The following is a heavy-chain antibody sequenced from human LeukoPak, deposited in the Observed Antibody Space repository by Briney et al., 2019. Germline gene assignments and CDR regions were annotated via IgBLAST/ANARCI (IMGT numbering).Heavy chain of an antibody. Sequence: SETLSLTCTVSGGSVSSGSYYWSWIRQPPGKGLEWIGYIYYSGSTNYNPSLKSRVTISVDTSKNQFSLKLSSVTAADTAVYYCARAHSSGRIIDYWGQGSLVTVSS. CDR2: IYYSGST. J-gene: IGHJ4*02. V-gene: IGHV4-61*01. CDR1: GGSVSSGSYY. D-gene: IGHD3-22*01. CDR3: ARAHSSGRIIDY.